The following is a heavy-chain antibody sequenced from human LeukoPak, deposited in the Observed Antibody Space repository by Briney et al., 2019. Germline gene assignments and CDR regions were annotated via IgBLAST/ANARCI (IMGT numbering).Heavy chain of an antibody. J-gene: IGHJ4*02. Sequence: PGGSLRLSCAASGFTFSTYWMHWVRQAPGKGLVWVSRINSDESNTNYADSVKGRFTISRDSAKNTLYLQMNSLRAEDTAVYYCARGDYGDYFFPYWGQGTLVTVSS. CDR3: ARGDYGDYFFPY. V-gene: IGHV3-74*01. CDR2: INSDESNT. CDR1: GFTFSTYW. D-gene: IGHD4-17*01.